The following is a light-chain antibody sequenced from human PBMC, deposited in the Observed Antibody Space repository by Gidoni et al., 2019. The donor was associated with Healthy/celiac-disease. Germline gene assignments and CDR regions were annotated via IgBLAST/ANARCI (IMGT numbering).Light chain of an antibody. CDR3: NSRDSSGNHVV. CDR2: GKN. V-gene: IGLV3-19*01. Sequence: SSELTQDPAVSVAFGQTVRITCHGDSLRSSYASWYQQKPGQAPVLVIYGKNNRPSGIPDRFSGSSSGNTASLTITGAQAEDEADYYCNSRDSSGNHVVFGGGTKLTVL. CDR1: SLRSSY. J-gene: IGLJ2*01.